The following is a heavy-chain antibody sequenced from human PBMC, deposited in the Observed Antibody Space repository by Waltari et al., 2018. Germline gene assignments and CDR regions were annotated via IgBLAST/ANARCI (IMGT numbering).Heavy chain of an antibody. V-gene: IGHV3-74*01. CDR2: INSDGSST. CDR1: GFTFSSYW. J-gene: IGHJ4*02. CDR3: ARDPGLYGPHYFDY. D-gene: IGHD4-17*01. Sequence: EVQLVESGGGLVQPGGSLRLSCAASGFTFSSYWMHWVRQAHGKGLGWVSRINSDGSSTSYADSVKGRFTISRDNAKNTLYLQMNSLRAEDTAVYYCARDPGLYGPHYFDYWGQGTLVTVSS.